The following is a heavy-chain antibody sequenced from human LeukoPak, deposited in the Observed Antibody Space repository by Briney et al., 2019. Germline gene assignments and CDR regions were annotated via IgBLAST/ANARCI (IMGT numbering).Heavy chain of an antibody. CDR3: AKDGMGDSSWFFDY. J-gene: IGHJ4*02. CDR2: ISGSGGST. CDR1: GLTFSSYA. D-gene: IGHD6-13*01. Sequence: GGSLRLSCAASGLTFSSYAMSWVRQAPGKGLEWVSAISGSGGSTYYADSVKGRFTISRDNSKNTLYLQMNSLRAEDTAVYYCAKDGMGDSSWFFDYWGQGTLVTVSS. V-gene: IGHV3-23*01.